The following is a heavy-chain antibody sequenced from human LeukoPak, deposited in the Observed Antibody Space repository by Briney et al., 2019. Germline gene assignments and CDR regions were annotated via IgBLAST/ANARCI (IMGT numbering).Heavy chain of an antibody. J-gene: IGHJ6*02. D-gene: IGHD1-26*01. V-gene: IGHV3-21*06. CDR1: GFIFSSYS. CDR3: ARITSWSPYGMDV. Sequence: AGGSLRLSCAASGFIFSSYSMNWVRQAPGKGLEWVSAINSRSTYIYYADSMKGRFTIPRDNAKNSLYLQMNSLRAEDTAVYYCARITSWSPYGMDVWGQGTTVTVSS. CDR2: INSRSTYI.